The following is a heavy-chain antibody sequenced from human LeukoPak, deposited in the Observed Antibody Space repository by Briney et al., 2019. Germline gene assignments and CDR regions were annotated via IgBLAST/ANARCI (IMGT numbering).Heavy chain of an antibody. CDR2: IDPSGGGT. CDR1: GYTFTTYY. J-gene: IGHJ4*02. V-gene: IGHV1-46*01. Sequence: ASVKVSCKASGYTFTTYYMHWVRQAPEQGLEWMGIIDPSGGGTNYAQKFQGRVTMTRDTSTSTVYMELSSLRSEDTAVYYCASLGSGSSRIIDFDYWGQGTLVTVSS. CDR3: ASLGSGSSRIIDFDY. D-gene: IGHD3-10*01.